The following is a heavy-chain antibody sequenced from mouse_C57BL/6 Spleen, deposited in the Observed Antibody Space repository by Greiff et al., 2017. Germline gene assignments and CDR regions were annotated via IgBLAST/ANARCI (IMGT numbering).Heavy chain of an antibody. V-gene: IGHV1-64*01. CDR1: GYTFTSYW. CDR2: IHPNSGST. CDR3: ARSSYSYGSSFGDYAMDY. J-gene: IGHJ4*01. D-gene: IGHD1-1*01. Sequence: QVQLQQPGAELVKPGASVKLPCKASGYTFTSYWMHWVKQRPGQGLEWIGMIHPNSGSTNYNEKFKSKATLTVDKSSSTAYMQLSSLTSEDSAVYYCARSSYSYGSSFGDYAMDYWGQGTSVTVSS.